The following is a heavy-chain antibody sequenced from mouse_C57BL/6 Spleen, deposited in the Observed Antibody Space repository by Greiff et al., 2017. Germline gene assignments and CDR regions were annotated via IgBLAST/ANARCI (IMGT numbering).Heavy chain of an antibody. CDR2: IDPSGSYT. CDR3: ASWAYYGNLGAY. CDR1: GYTFTSYW. J-gene: IGHJ3*01. Sequence: VQLQQPGAELVMPGASVKLSCKASGYTFTSYWMHWVKQRPGQGLEWIGEIDPSGSYTNYNQKFKGKATLTVDKSSSTAYMQLRSLTSADYAVYYCASWAYYGNLGAYWGQGTMVTVSA. V-gene: IGHV1-69*01. D-gene: IGHD2-10*01.